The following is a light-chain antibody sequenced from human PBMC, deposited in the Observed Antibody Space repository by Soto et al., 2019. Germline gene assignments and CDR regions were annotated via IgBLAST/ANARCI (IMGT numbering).Light chain of an antibody. V-gene: IGLV2-14*01. CDR2: EVD. J-gene: IGLJ2*01. CDR3: ASHGNSRV. CDR1: NSDIGAYNY. Sequence: QSALTQPASVSGSPGQSITISCTGSNSDIGAYNYVSWYQQHPGKAPKFIMYEVDNRPSGVSDRFSGSKSGNTASLTISGLQAEDEADYYCASHGNSRVFGGGTKLTVL.